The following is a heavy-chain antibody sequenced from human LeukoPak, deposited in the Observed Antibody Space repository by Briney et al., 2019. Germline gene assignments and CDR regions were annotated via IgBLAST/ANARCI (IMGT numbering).Heavy chain of an antibody. CDR2: IYYSGST. J-gene: IGHJ4*02. CDR3: ARAFTRGPDCYFDY. CDR1: GGSISSYY. D-gene: IGHD2-21*02. Sequence: ETSETLSLTCTVSGGSISSYYWSWIRQPAGKGLEWIGSIYYSGSTYYNPSLKSRVTISVDTSKNQFSLKLSSVTAADTAVYYCARAFTRGPDCYFDYWGQGTLVTVSS. V-gene: IGHV4-4*07.